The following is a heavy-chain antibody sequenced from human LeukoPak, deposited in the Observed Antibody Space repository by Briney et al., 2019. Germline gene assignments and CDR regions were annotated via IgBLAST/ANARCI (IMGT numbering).Heavy chain of an antibody. CDR2: ISSSSSYI. J-gene: IGHJ4*02. CDR3: ARVTEAPYYFDY. Sequence: GGSLRLSCAASGFTFSSYSMNWVRQAPGKGLGWVSSISSSSSYIYYADSVKGRFTISRDNAKNSLYLQMNSLRAEDTAVYYCARVTEAPYYFDYWGQGTLVTVSS. CDR1: GFTFSSYS. V-gene: IGHV3-21*01.